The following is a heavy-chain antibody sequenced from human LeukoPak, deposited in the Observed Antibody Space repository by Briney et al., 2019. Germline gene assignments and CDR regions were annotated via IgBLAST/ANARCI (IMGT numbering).Heavy chain of an antibody. D-gene: IGHD3-22*01. J-gene: IGHJ4*02. Sequence: ESLKISCQGSGYSLTSYWIGWVRQMPGKSLECIGIIYPGYSCTRYSPSFQRQVTISADKSISTAYLQWSSLKASDTAMYSCARVFHYDSSGYYYHFDYWGQGTLVTVSS. CDR2: IYPGYSCT. V-gene: IGHV5-51*01. CDR1: GYSLTSYW. CDR3: ARVFHYDSSGYYYHFDY.